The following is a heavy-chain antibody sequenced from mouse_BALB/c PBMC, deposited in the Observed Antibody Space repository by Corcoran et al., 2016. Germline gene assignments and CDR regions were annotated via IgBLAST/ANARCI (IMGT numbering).Heavy chain of an antibody. CDR3: AREPRAMDY. V-gene: IGHV9-3-1*01. CDR1: GYTFTNFG. CDR2: INTNTGKT. J-gene: IGHJ4*01. Sequence: QIQLVQSGPELKKPGETVKISCKASGYTFTNFGMNWVKQAPGRGLMWMGWINTNTGKTTYADDFKGRFAFSLETSASTANLQINNLKNEDTATYFCAREPRAMDYWGQGTSVTVSS.